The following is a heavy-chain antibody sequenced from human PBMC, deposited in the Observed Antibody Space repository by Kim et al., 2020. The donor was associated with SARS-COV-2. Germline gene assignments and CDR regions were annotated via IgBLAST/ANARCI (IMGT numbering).Heavy chain of an antibody. V-gene: IGHV4-4*02. Sequence: NTTPPPKGRVTISVDKSKNQFSRKLSSVTAADTAVYYCARGKGLFVYFDLWGRGTLVTVSS. CDR3: ARGKGLFVYFDL. J-gene: IGHJ2*01. D-gene: IGHD3-22*01.